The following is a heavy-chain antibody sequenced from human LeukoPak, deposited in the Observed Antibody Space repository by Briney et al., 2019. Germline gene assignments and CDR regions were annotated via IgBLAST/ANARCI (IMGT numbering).Heavy chain of an antibody. CDR1: GDSMSDYF. J-gene: IGHJ5*02. Sequence: SETLSLTCTVSGDSMSDYFWTWIRQPPGKGLEWIGYAADSGSTNYNPSLKSRVTISVDSSTNHFSLRLTSVTAADTAVYYCARGRYADYYDSSGYWNNWFDPWGQGTLVTVSS. V-gene: IGHV4-59*01. D-gene: IGHD3-22*01. CDR3: ARGRYADYYDSSGYWNNWFDP. CDR2: AADSGST.